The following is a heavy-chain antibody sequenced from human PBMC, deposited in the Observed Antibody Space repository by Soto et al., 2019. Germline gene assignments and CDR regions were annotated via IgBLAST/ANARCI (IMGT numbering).Heavy chain of an antibody. Sequence: EVQLVESGGGLVKPGGSLRLSCAASGFTFSSYSMNWVRQAPGKGLGWVSSISSSSSYIYYADSVKGRFTISRDNAKNSLYLQMNSLRAEDTAVYYCARVRGYSYGYDYWGQGTLVTVSS. CDR3: ARVRGYSYGYDY. CDR1: GFTFSSYS. V-gene: IGHV3-21*01. CDR2: ISSSSSYI. J-gene: IGHJ4*02. D-gene: IGHD5-18*01.